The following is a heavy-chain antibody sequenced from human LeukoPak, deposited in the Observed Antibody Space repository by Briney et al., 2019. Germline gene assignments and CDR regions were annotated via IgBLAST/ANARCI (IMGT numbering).Heavy chain of an antibody. Sequence: GGSLRLSCAASGFTFSGYSMNWVRQAPGEGLEWVSSITGSGSYTYYADSVKGRFTISRDSAKNSLYLQMNSLRAEDTAVYYCATSDSSGYYFSYYWGQGTLVTVSS. CDR1: GFTFSGYS. D-gene: IGHD3-22*01. J-gene: IGHJ4*02. CDR2: ITGSGSYT. V-gene: IGHV3-21*01. CDR3: ATSDSSGYYFSYY.